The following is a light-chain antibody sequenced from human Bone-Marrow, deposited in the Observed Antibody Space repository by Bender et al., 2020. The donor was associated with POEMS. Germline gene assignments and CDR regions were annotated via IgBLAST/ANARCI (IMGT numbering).Light chain of an antibody. Sequence: QSVLTQPPSASGTPGQRVTISCSGGSIGRNPINWYQQLPGTAPRLVIYADDRRPSGVPNRFSASKSGSSASLAISGLQSEDEATYYCNSYTSSSTWVFGGGTKVTVL. CDR2: ADD. J-gene: IGLJ3*02. V-gene: IGLV1-44*01. CDR1: SIGRNP. CDR3: NSYTSSSTWV.